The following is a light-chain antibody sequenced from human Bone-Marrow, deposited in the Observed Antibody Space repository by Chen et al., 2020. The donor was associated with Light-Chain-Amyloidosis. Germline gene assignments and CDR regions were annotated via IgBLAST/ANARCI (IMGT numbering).Light chain of an antibody. CDR2: WAS. V-gene: IGKV4-1*01. CDR1: QSVLYTSNNKNY. J-gene: IGKJ2*01. CDR3: QQYYSGPRT. Sequence: DIVMTQSPDSRAVSLGERATINCKSSQSVLYTSNNKNYLSWYQQKPGQPPKLLIYWASTRGSGVPDRFSGSGSGTDFTLTITSLQAEDVAIYYCQQYYSGPRTFGQGTKLEIK.